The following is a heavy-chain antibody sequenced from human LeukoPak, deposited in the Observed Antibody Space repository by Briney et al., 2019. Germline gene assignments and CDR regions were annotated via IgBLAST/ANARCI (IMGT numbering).Heavy chain of an antibody. D-gene: IGHD3-22*01. J-gene: IGHJ4*02. Sequence: GGSLRLSCAASGFTFSSYSMNWVRQAPGKGLEWVSSISSSSSYIYYADSVKGRFTISRDNAKNSPYLQMNSLRAEDTAVYYCARDVDYYDSSGYYQRYFDYWGQGTLVTVSS. V-gene: IGHV3-21*01. CDR1: GFTFSSYS. CDR3: ARDVDYYDSSGYYQRYFDY. CDR2: ISSSSSYI.